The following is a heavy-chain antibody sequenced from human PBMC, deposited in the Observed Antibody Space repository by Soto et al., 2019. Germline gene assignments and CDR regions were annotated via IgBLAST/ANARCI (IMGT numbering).Heavy chain of an antibody. Sequence: QVQLVESGGGVVQPGGSLRLSCAAPGSIFSGYGMHWVRQFPGKGLAWVAVIWFDGSEIYYADSVKGRFTIYRDNSNNMLYLQMNNLRAEDTAVYYCARYGIGGTAFRGFMDYCGQGTLVTVSS. D-gene: IGHD1-7*01. CDR3: ARYGIGGTAFRGFMDY. V-gene: IGHV3-33*01. CDR2: IWFDGSEI. CDR1: GSIFSGYG. J-gene: IGHJ4*01.